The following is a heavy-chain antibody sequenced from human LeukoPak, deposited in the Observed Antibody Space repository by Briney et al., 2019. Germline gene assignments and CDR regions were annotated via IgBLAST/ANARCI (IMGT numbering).Heavy chain of an antibody. J-gene: IGHJ4*02. CDR2: IYTSGST. V-gene: IGHV4-61*02. CDR1: GGSISSGGYY. Sequence: PSETLSLTCTVSGGSISSGGYYWSWIRQPAGKGLEWIGRIYTSGSTNYNPSLKSRVTISVDTSKNQFSLKLSSVTAADTAVYYCARTHINWNYEAFDYWGQGTLVTVSS. D-gene: IGHD1-7*01. CDR3: ARTHINWNYEAFDY.